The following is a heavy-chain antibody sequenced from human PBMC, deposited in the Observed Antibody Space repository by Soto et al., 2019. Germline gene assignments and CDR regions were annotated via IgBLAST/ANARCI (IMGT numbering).Heavy chain of an antibody. CDR3: AERTTKRDYYYYGMDV. J-gene: IGHJ6*02. V-gene: IGHV1-69*01. CDR2: IIPIFGTA. D-gene: IGHD1-1*01. Sequence: QVQLVQSGAEVKKPGSSVKVSCKASGGTFSSYAISWVRQAPGQGLEWMGGIIPIFGTANYAQKFQGRVTITADESTSTAYMELSSLRSEDKAVYYCAERTTKRDYYYYGMDVWGQGTTVTVSS. CDR1: GGTFSSYA.